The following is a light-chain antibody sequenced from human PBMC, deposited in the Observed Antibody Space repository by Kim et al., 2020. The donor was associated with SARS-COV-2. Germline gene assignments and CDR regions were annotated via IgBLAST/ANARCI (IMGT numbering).Light chain of an antibody. J-gene: IGLJ2*01. CDR1: NIGPAYD. V-gene: IGLV1-40*01. CDR3: QSYDSGHVV. CDR2: GDP. Sequence: GAQGQTVTLSCTGSNIGPAYDVHWYQQFPGSAPKLLIYGDPHRPSGVPDRFSGSKSGTSASLAITGLQAEDEADYFCQSYDSGHVVFGGGTQLTVL.